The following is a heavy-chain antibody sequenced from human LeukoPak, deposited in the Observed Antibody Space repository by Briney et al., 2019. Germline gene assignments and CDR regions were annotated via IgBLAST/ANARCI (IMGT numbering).Heavy chain of an antibody. J-gene: IGHJ4*02. V-gene: IGHV1-18*01. CDR2: ISAYNGNT. CDR3: ARGDVGRLDWLRPFDY. D-gene: IGHD3/OR15-3a*01. CDR1: GYTFTNYG. Sequence: ASVKVSCKASGYTFTNYGISWVRQAPGQGLEWMGWISAYNGNTNYAQKLQGRVTMTTDTSTSTAYMELRSLRSDDTAVYYCARGDVGRLDWLRPFDYWGQGTLITVSS.